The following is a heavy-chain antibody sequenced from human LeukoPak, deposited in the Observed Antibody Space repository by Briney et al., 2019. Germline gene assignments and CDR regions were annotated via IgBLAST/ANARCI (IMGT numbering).Heavy chain of an antibody. CDR2: INHSGST. CDR3: XXXXXXXXXXVITNQPYYYYGMDV. D-gene: IGHD3-10*01. V-gene: IGHV4-34*01. CDR1: GGSFSGYY. J-gene: IGHJ6*02. Sequence: SETLSLTCAVYGGSFSGYYWSWIRQPPGKGLEWIGEINHSGSTNYNPSLKSRVTISVDTSKNQFSLKLSSVTAADTAVDYCXXXXXXXXXXVITNQPYYYYGMDVWGQGTTVTVSS.